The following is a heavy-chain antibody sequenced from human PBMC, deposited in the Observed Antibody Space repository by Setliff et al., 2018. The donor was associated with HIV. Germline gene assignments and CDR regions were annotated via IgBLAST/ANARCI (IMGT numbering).Heavy chain of an antibody. CDR1: GYTFATYD. Sequence: ASVKVSCKPSGYTFATYDINWVRQAAGQGLVWMGWMNPYSGTHYPRKFQGRVTLTSDTSISTAYMELSGLTSDDTAVYYCARGQGPVDYWGQGTLVTVSS. CDR3: ARGQGPVDY. CDR2: MNPYSGT. J-gene: IGHJ4*02. V-gene: IGHV1-2*02.